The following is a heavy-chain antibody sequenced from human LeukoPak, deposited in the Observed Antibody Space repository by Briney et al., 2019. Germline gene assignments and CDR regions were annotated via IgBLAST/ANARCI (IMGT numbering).Heavy chain of an antibody. V-gene: IGHV3-9*01. J-gene: IGHJ3*02. D-gene: IGHD2-2*01. Sequence: GGSLRLSCAASGFTFDDYAMHWVRQAPGKGLEWVSGITWNSGGIGYGDSVKGRFTISRDNAKKSLYLQMESLRTEDTALYYCAKDISPHHCNSTSCADAFDMWGQGTMVTVSS. CDR3: AKDISPHHCNSTSCADAFDM. CDR2: ITWNSGGI. CDR1: GFTFDDYA.